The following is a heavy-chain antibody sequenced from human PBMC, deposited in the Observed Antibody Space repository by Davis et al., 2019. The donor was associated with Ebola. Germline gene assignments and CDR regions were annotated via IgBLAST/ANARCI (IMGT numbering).Heavy chain of an antibody. D-gene: IGHD1-26*01. CDR3: ARASGNIVGASFAFDY. J-gene: IGHJ4*02. Sequence: ASVKVSCKASGYTFTGYYMHWVRQAPGQGLEWMGWINPNSGGTNYAQKFQGRVTMTRDTSISTAYMELSSLRSEDTAVYYCARASGNIVGASFAFDYWGQGTLVTVSS. CDR2: INPNSGGT. V-gene: IGHV1-2*02. CDR1: GYTFTGYY.